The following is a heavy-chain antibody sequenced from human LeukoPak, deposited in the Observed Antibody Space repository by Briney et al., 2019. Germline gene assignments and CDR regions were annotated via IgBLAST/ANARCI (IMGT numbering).Heavy chain of an antibody. CDR1: GFTFSDFW. V-gene: IGHV3-7*01. D-gene: IGHD1-1*01. CDR3: VRESRPGGAMGLYHNLDY. Sequence: GGSLRLSCAGSGFTFSDFWMTWVRQTPGKGLEWVANIKEDGTEKNLVDSVKGRFTISRDNTKNLLFLEMNNLRGDDTAIYYCVRESRPGGAMGLYHNLDYWGQGTLVAASS. CDR2: IKEDGTEK. J-gene: IGHJ4*02.